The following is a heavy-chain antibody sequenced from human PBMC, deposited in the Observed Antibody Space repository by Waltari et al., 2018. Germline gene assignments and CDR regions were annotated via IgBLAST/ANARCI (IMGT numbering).Heavy chain of an antibody. V-gene: IGHV4-39*01. J-gene: IGHJ4*02. Sequence: QLQLQASGPRLVKPSETLSLTCTVSGGSIDSGSSYWGWIRQAPGQGLEWIGNIYHSGRTYYNPSLESRVNMSVDTSNNQFSLLLKSVTAADTALYYCARRADYGLDFDSWGQGTLVAVSS. CDR1: GGSIDSGSSY. CDR3: ARRADYGLDFDS. CDR2: IYHSGRT. D-gene: IGHD4-17*01.